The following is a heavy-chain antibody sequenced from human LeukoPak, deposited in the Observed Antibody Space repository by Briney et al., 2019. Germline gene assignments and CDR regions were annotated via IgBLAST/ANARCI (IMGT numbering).Heavy chain of an antibody. CDR3: ARPYYSSAWYGDAFDI. J-gene: IGHJ3*02. Sequence: GGSLRLSCAASGFTFSDYGTHWVRQAPGKGLEWGAVLWYDGSSRYYADSVKGRFTISRDNSKNTLFLQMNSLRAEDSAVYYCARPYYSSAWYGDAFDIWGQGTMVTVSS. V-gene: IGHV3-33*01. CDR1: GFTFSDYG. CDR2: LWYDGSSR. D-gene: IGHD6-19*01.